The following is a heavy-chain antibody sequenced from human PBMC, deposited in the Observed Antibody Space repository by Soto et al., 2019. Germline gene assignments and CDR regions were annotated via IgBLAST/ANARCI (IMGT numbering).Heavy chain of an antibody. V-gene: IGHV3-21*01. J-gene: IGHJ6*02. CDR1: GFTFSSYS. CDR2: ISSSSSYI. CDR3: ARDSAYDFWSGSLLYYYGMDV. Sequence: GGSLRLSCAASGFTFSSYSMNWVRQAPGKGLGWVSSISSSSSYIYYADSVKGRFTISRDNAKNSLYLQMNSLRAEDTAVYYCARDSAYDFWSGSLLYYYGMDVWGQGTTVTVSS. D-gene: IGHD3-3*01.